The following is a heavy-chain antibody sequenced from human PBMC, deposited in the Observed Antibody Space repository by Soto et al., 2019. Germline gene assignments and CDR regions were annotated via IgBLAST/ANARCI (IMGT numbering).Heavy chain of an antibody. D-gene: IGHD3-3*01. Sequence: PGEALKISCKFSGYNFNNYCIACAREMPGKGLEWMGLIYPGDSDTRYNPSSQGQVTISADKALNSAFLQWSSLKASDSGIYYCASLKKDFAWFEHWGKGNMVSVSS. V-gene: IGHV5-51*01. CDR3: ASLKKDFAWFEH. J-gene: IGHJ5*02. CDR1: GYNFNNYC. CDR2: IYPGDSDT.